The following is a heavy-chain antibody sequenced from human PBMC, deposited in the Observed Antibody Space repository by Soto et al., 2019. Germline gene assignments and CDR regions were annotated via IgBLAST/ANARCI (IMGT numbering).Heavy chain of an antibody. CDR3: ARDIMGGTFDI. V-gene: IGHV3-7*05. Sequence: ELVESGGGSVQPGGSLRLSCAASGFTFVNYWMNWVRQAPGKGLEWVANINVDGSEKYFVDSVRGRFTISRDNAKNSLYLQMNSLRAEDAAVYHCARDIMGGTFDIWGQGTMVTVSS. D-gene: IGHD2-8*01. CDR1: GFTFVNYW. J-gene: IGHJ3*02. CDR2: INVDGSEK.